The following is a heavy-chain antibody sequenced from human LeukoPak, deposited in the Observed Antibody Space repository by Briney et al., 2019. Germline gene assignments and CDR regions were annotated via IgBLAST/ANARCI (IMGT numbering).Heavy chain of an antibody. CDR1: DASVSSGTYS. CDR3: ASRYCSSTSCYLDF. J-gene: IGHJ4*02. Sequence: KPSETLSLTCTVSDASVSSGTYSWSWIRQPPWKGLEWIGYIYHSGSTYYNPSLKSRVTISVDRSKNQFSLKLSSVTAADTAVYYCASRYCSSTSCYLDFWGQGTLVTVSS. D-gene: IGHD2-2*01. CDR2: IYHSGST. V-gene: IGHV4-30-2*01.